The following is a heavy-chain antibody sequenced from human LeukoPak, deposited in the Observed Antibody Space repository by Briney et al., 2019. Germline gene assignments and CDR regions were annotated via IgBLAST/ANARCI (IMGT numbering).Heavy chain of an antibody. CDR2: ISGSGGST. V-gene: IGHV3-23*01. J-gene: IGHJ5*02. CDR3: AKDLYSRSSGWFDP. CDR1: GFTFSSYA. D-gene: IGHD6-6*01. Sequence: GRSLRLSCAASGFTFSSYAMILVRQAPGKGLEWVSTISGSGGSTYYADSVKGRFTISRDNSKNTLYLQMNSLRAEDTAVYYCAKDLYSRSSGWFDPWGQGTLVTVSS.